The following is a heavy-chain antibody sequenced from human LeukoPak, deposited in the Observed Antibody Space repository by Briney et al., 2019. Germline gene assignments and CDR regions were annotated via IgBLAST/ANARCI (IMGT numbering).Heavy chain of an antibody. Sequence: GGSLRLSCAASGFTFSNYAMSWVRQAAGKGLEWVSAISANGGGTYYADSVKGRFTISRDNSKNTLYLQMNSLRAEDTAVYYCAKGSSPFDYWGQGTLVTVSS. J-gene: IGHJ4*02. CDR2: ISANGGGT. D-gene: IGHD6-13*01. V-gene: IGHV3-23*01. CDR1: GFTFSNYA. CDR3: AKGSSPFDY.